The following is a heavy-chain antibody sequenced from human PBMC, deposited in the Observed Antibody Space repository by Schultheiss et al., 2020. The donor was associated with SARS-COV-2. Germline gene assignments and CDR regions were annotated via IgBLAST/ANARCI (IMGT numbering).Heavy chain of an antibody. Sequence: LSLTCAVYGGSFSGYYWSWIRQPPGKGLEWVSAISGSGGSTYYADSVKGRFTISRDNAKNSLYLQMNSLRAEDTAVYYCARDQVVVHYGMDVWGQGTTVTVSS. CDR2: ISGSGGST. J-gene: IGHJ6*02. CDR1: GGSFSGYY. D-gene: IGHD2-2*01. CDR3: ARDQVVVHYGMDV. V-gene: IGHV3-11*04.